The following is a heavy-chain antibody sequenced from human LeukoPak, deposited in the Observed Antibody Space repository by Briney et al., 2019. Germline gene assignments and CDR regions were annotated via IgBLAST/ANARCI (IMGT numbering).Heavy chain of an antibody. D-gene: IGHD4-11*01. CDR2: IIPNNGGT. J-gene: IGHJ4*02. Sequence: ASVKVSCKASGYTFTSYAMNWVRQAPGQGLEWMGWIIPNNGGTNYGQKFQGRVTMTRDTSISTAYMELSRLSSDDTAVYYCARGTVDYSLDYWGQGTLVTVSS. CDR3: ARGTVDYSLDY. CDR1: GYTFTSYA. V-gene: IGHV1-2*02.